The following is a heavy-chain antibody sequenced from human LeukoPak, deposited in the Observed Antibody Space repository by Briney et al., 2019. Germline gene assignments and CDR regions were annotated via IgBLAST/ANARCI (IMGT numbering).Heavy chain of an antibody. J-gene: IGHJ4*02. CDR1: GYTFTIYY. CDR2: INPSGGST. V-gene: IGHV1-46*01. CDR3: ARGAAPYYYDSSGYLPFDY. Sequence: ASVTVSCKASGYTFTIYYMHWVRQAPGQGLGWMGIINPSGGSTSYAQKFQGRVTMTRDTSTSTVYMELSSLRSEDTAVYYCARGAAPYYYDSSGYLPFDYWGQGTLVTVSS. D-gene: IGHD3-22*01.